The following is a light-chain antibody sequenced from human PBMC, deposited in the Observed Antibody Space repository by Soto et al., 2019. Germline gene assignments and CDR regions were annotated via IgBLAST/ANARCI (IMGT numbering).Light chain of an antibody. CDR1: QSISNY. Sequence: DIQMTQSPTSLSASSGDRVTITCRASQSISNYLNWYQQKPGRAPQLLIYAATSLQSGVPSRFSGSGSGTGFTLTISRLQPEDLAIYYCQQSYRTPRTFGQGTKVDIK. J-gene: IGKJ1*01. CDR2: AAT. V-gene: IGKV1-39*01. CDR3: QQSYRTPRT.